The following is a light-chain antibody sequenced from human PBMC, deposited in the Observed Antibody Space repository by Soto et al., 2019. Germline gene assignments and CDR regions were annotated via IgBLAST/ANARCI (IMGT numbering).Light chain of an antibody. CDR1: QSVSSN. Sequence: EIVMTQSPATLSVSPGERATVPCRAGQSVSSNLAWYQQKPCQAPRLLIYGASTRASGIPARFSGSGSGTEFRFTISPPQSEDSAVYSCQQYNNWPWTSGQGTTVEIK. V-gene: IGKV3-15*01. J-gene: IGKJ1*01. CDR3: QQYNNWPWT. CDR2: GAS.